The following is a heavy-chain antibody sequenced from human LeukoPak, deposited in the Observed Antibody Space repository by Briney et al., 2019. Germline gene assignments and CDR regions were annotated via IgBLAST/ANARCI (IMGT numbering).Heavy chain of an antibody. CDR2: INSNSSTI. CDR3: AELGITMIGGV. Sequence: PGGSLRLSCAASGFSFSNYNMNWVRQAPGKGLEWISYINSNSSTIYYADSVKGRFAISRDNAKNSLYLQMNSLRAEDTAVYYCAELGITMIGGVWGKGTTVTISS. J-gene: IGHJ6*04. V-gene: IGHV3-48*04. D-gene: IGHD3-10*02. CDR1: GFSFSNYN.